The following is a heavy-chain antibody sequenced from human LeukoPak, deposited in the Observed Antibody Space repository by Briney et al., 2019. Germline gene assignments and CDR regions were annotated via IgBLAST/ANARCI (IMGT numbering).Heavy chain of an antibody. CDR1: GYTFTGYY. D-gene: IGHD5-12*01. V-gene: IGHV1-2*02. Sequence: ASVKVSCKASGYTFTGYYIHWVRQPPGQGLEWMGWINPNSGGTNYAQKFQGRVTMTRDTSISTAYMELSRLRSDDTAVYYCARVVGGYDQDYYYYYMDVWGKGTTVTVSS. CDR3: ARVVGGYDQDYYYYYMDV. J-gene: IGHJ6*03. CDR2: INPNSGGT.